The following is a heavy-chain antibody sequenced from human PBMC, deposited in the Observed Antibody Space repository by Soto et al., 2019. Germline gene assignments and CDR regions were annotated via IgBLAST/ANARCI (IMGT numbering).Heavy chain of an antibody. D-gene: IGHD1-26*01. J-gene: IGHJ4*02. CDR1: GGYISSYY. Sequence: SETLSLTCTVSGGYISSYYWSWIRQPPGKGLEWIGYIYYSGSTNYNPSLKSRVTISVDTSKNQFSLKLSSVTAADTAVYYCARSRGSYNYWGQGTLVTVSS. CDR2: IYYSGST. CDR3: ARSRGSYNY. V-gene: IGHV4-59*01.